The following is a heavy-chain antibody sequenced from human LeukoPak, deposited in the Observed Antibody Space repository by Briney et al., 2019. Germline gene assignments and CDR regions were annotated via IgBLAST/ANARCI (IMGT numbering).Heavy chain of an antibody. CDR1: GFTFSTYW. D-gene: IGHD3-3*01. CDR3: AATTGGYYHY. J-gene: IGHJ4*02. Sequence: QAGGSLRLSCAASGFTFSTYWMHWVRQAPGKGPVWVSRTNSDETSTAYADSVRGRFTISRDNAKNTLYLQMSNLRDEDTAVYFCAATTGGYYHYWGQGTLVTVSS. CDR2: TNSDETST. V-gene: IGHV3-74*01.